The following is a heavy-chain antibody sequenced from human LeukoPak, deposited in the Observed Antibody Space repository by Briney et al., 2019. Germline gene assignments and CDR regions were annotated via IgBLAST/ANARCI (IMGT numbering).Heavy chain of an antibody. V-gene: IGHV1-2*02. D-gene: IGHD6-13*01. J-gene: IGHJ4*02. CDR3: ARDRIGAAALVTRYYFDY. CDR1: GYTFTGYY. Sequence: ASVKVSCKASGYTFTGYYMHWVRQAPGQGLDWMGWINPNSGGTNYAQKFQGRVTMTRDTSISTAYMELSRLRSDDTAVYYCARDRIGAAALVTRYYFDYWGQGTLVTVSS. CDR2: INPNSGGT.